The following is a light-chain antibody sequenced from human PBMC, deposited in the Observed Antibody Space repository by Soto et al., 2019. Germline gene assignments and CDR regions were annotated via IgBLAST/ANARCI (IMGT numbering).Light chain of an antibody. CDR2: GAS. J-gene: IGKJ4*01. CDR1: QSVSNN. CDR3: QEYNNWHPIT. Sequence: EVVLTQSPGTLSLSPGERATLSCRASQSVSNNYLAWYQQRPGQAPRLLMFGASSRATGIPARFSGSGSGTEFTLTISSLQSEDFAVYYCQEYNNWHPITFGGGTKVDI. V-gene: IGKV3D-15*01.